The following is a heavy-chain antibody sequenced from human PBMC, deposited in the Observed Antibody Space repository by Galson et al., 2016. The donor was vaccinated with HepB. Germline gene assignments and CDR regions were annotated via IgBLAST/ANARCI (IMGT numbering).Heavy chain of an antibody. Sequence: SLRLSCAVSGFAVNSDYMNWIRQAPGKGLEWISVIYSGGRTTYGDSVKGRFTISRDRSKNTLSLQVNSLRAEDTAVYYCARGPTVTFYGGPTWFDLWGQGTVVTVSS. CDR2: IYSGGRT. J-gene: IGHJ5*02. CDR1: GFAVNSDY. V-gene: IGHV3-53*01. D-gene: IGHD2-21*02. CDR3: ARGPTVTFYGGPTWFDL.